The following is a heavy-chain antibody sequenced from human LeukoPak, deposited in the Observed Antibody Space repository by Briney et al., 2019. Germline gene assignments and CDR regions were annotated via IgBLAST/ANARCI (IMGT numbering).Heavy chain of an antibody. CDR1: GFTFSSYG. D-gene: IGHD2-15*01. Sequence: GGSLRLSCAASGFTFSSYGMHWVRQAPGKGRNWVAFIRYEGNNKYYADSVKGRFTISRDNSKNMLYLEMNSLSTEDTAVYYCAKVRYCSGVNCYPDDNWGQGTLVTVSS. CDR2: IRYEGNNK. CDR3: AKVRYCSGVNCYPDDN. J-gene: IGHJ4*02. V-gene: IGHV3-30*02.